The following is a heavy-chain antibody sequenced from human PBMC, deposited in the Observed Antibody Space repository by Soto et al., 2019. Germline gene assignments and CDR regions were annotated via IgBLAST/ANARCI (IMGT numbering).Heavy chain of an antibody. CDR3: ARGRDGGYSYGLDY. CDR2: ISGDNGNR. Sequence: QILLVQSGAEVKKTGASVKVSCKASGYTFRNEGINWVRQAPGQGLEWMGWISGDNGNRKYAQKFQGRVSMTTDTATSTAYMELMSLRPDDTAVYYCARGRDGGYSYGLDYWGKGILVTVSS. J-gene: IGHJ4*02. CDR1: GYTFRNEG. D-gene: IGHD5-18*01. V-gene: IGHV1-18*01.